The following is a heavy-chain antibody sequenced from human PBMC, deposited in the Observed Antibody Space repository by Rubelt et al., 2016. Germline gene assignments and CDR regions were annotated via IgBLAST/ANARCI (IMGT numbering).Heavy chain of an antibody. V-gene: IGHV3-30*04. D-gene: IGHD2-2*01. CDR3: ARGPAATTIDY. CDR2: ISYDGSNK. J-gene: IGHJ4*02. Sequence: VQLLESGGGLVQPGGSLRLSCAASGFTFSSYAMHWVRQAPGKGLEWVAVISYDGSNKYYADSVKGRLTMSRDNAKNTLYLQMNSLRAEETAVYYCARGPAATTIDYWGQGTLVTVSS. CDR1: GFTFSSYA.